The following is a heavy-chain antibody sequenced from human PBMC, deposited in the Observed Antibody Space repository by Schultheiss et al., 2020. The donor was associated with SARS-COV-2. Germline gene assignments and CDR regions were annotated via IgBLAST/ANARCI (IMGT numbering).Heavy chain of an antibody. Sequence: ESLKISCAASGFTFSSYAMSWVRQAPGKGLEWIGEINHSGSTNYNPSLKSRVTISVDTSKNQFSLKLSSVTAADTAVYYCARGPEGGDYWGQGTLVTVSS. J-gene: IGHJ4*02. CDR2: INHSGST. CDR1: GFTFSSYA. V-gene: IGHV4-34*01. D-gene: IGHD3-16*01. CDR3: ARGPEGGDY.